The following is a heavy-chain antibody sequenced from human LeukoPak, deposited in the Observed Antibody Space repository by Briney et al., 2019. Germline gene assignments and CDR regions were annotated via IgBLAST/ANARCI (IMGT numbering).Heavy chain of an antibody. Sequence: ASVKVSCKASGYTFTSYDINWVRQATGQGLEWMGWMNPNSGNTGYAQKFQGRVTMTRNTSISTAYMELSSLRSEDTAVYYCARMPPDGELLPAENWGQGTLVTVSS. CDR3: ARMPPDGELLPAEN. CDR2: MNPNSGNT. V-gene: IGHV1-8*01. J-gene: IGHJ4*02. D-gene: IGHD1-26*01. CDR1: GYTFTSYD.